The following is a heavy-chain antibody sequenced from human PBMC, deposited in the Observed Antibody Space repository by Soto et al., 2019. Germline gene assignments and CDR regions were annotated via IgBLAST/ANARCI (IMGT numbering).Heavy chain of an antibody. V-gene: IGHV3-30*18. D-gene: IGHD2-2*01. Sequence: PGGSLRLSCAASGFTFSSYGMHWVRQAPGKGLEWVAVISYDGSNKYYADSVKGRFTISRDNPKNTLYLQMNSLRAEDTAVYYCAKDIVVVPAAHLDYYYYYGMDVWGQGTTVTVSS. CDR1: GFTFSSYG. J-gene: IGHJ6*02. CDR2: ISYDGSNK. CDR3: AKDIVVVPAAHLDYYYYYGMDV.